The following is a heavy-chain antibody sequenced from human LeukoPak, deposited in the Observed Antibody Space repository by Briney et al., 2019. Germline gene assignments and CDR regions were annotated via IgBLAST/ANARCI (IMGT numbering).Heavy chain of an antibody. CDR1: GGSINTYY. Sequence: SETLSLTCTVSGGSINTYYWSWIRQPPGKGLEWIGYIYYTGSASYNPSLKSRVTISIDASKNQFSLKLNSVTAPDTAVYYCARLGGDGYNQFGFDSWGQGTLVTVSS. J-gene: IGHJ4*02. V-gene: IGHV4-59*08. D-gene: IGHD5-24*01. CDR3: ARLGGDGYNQFGFDS. CDR2: IYYTGSA.